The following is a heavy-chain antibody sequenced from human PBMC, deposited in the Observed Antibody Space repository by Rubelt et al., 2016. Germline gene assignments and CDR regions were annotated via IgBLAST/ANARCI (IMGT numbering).Heavy chain of an antibody. J-gene: IGHJ4*02. D-gene: IGHD2-2*01. CDR3: ARVAYSSNWYPDF. V-gene: IGHV3-74*02. CDR1: GFTFSLYW. Sequence: EVQLLDSRGGLVQPGGSLRLSCAASGFTFSLYWMHWVRQAPGKGLVWVSRINSDGSSTSYADYVKGRFTISRDNAKNTIYLQINSLRDEDTAVYYCARVAYSSNWYPDFWGQGTLVTVSS. CDR2: INSDGSST.